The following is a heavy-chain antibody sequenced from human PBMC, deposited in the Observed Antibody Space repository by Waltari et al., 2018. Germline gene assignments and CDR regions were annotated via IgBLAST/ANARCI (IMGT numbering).Heavy chain of an antibody. CDR2: NYSGGST. D-gene: IGHD4-17*01. V-gene: IGHV3-53*01. Sequence: EVQLVESGGGLIQPGGSLRLSCAASGFTVSSNYMSWVRQAPGKGMECVSVNYSGGSTYYAEAVKGRFTITKDKSKDPLYLRMNSLSAEDTAMYYCVGTTVTAFDYWGQGTLVIVSS. CDR1: GFTVSSNY. J-gene: IGHJ4*02. CDR3: VGTTVTAFDY.